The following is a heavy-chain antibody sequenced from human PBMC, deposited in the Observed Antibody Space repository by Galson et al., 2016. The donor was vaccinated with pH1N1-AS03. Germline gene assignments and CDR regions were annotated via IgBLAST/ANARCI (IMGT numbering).Heavy chain of an antibody. Sequence: ETLSLTCAVSGYSISSGYYWGWIRQPPGKGLEWIGSIYHSGSTSYNPSLKNRVTISLDTPKNQFSLKLSSVTAADTAVYYCARSPRIIAVTGTFSGHFDPWGQGTLVTVSS. CDR3: ARSPRIIAVTGTFSGHFDP. CDR1: GYSISSGYY. J-gene: IGHJ5*02. V-gene: IGHV4-38-2*01. CDR2: IYHSGST. D-gene: IGHD6-19*01.